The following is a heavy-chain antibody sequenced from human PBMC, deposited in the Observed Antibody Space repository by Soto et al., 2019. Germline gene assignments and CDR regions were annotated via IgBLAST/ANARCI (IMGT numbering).Heavy chain of an antibody. Sequence: EVQLVESGGGLVKPGGSLRLSCAASGFTFSSYSMNWVRQAPGKGLEWVSSISSSSSYIYYADSVKGRFTISRDNAKNSLYLQMSSLRAEDTAVYYCARDLYCGSYYGIDYWGQGTLVTVSS. CDR1: GFTFSSYS. CDR2: ISSSSSYI. CDR3: ARDLYCGSYYGIDY. J-gene: IGHJ4*02. D-gene: IGHD1-26*01. V-gene: IGHV3-21*01.